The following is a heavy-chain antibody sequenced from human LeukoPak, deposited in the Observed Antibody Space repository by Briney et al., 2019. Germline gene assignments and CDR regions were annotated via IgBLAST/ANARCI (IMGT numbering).Heavy chain of an antibody. D-gene: IGHD3-16*01. J-gene: IGHJ4*02. Sequence: SETLSLTCDVSGDSITTEHYWWGWLRQPPGKGLEWIAIIFYTGKIHDNPSLRNRVSMSVDTSKDQFSLRLSAVTAADTAVYYCARQLGVGVWALDRWGQGTLVTVSS. CDR1: GDSITTEHYW. CDR3: ARQLGVGVWALDR. V-gene: IGHV4-39*01. CDR2: IFYTGKI.